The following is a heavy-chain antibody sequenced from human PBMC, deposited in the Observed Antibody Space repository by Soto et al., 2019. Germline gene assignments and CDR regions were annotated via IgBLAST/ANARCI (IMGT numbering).Heavy chain of an antibody. CDR3: AKKLQQWLLKGYGVDL. Sequence: WESXRLSCSASGFIFIEYSRTWFRQAPGKGLQWVSAISGDTATTRYADSVKGRFTISRENSRDTLYLQMNSLRVEDTAIYYCAKKLQQWLLKGYGVDLWGQGTTVTVSS. CDR1: GFIFIEYS. D-gene: IGHD6-19*01. CDR2: ISGDTATT. J-gene: IGHJ6*02. V-gene: IGHV3-23*01.